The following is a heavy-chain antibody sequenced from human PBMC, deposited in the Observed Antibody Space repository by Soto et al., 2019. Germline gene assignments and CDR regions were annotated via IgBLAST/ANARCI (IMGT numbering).Heavy chain of an antibody. CDR2: IYTDDST. D-gene: IGHD2-15*01. CDR1: GFTVSSNY. CDR3: TSGTSGGSGPLY. V-gene: IGHV3-53*04. Sequence: EVQLVESGGGLVQPGGSLGLSCAASGFTVSSNYMSWVRQAPGKGLEWLSVIYTDDSTYYADSVKGRFTISRHNSKNTLYLQMNSLRAEDTGVYYCTSGTSGGSGPLYWGQGTLVTVSS. J-gene: IGHJ4*02.